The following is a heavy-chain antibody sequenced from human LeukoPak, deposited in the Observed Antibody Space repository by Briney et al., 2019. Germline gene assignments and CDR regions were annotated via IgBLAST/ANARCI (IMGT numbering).Heavy chain of an antibody. CDR1: GGSFSGYY. CDR2: INHSGST. D-gene: IGHD3-22*01. V-gene: IGHV4-34*01. Sequence: SETLSLTCAVYGGSFSGYYWSWIRQPPGKGLEWIGEINHSGSTNYNPSLKSRVTISVDTSKNQFSLKLSSVTAADTAVYYCARGCGYYDSSGYYVIGSDWFDPWGQGTLVTVSS. CDR3: ARGCGYYDSSGYYVIGSDWFDP. J-gene: IGHJ5*02.